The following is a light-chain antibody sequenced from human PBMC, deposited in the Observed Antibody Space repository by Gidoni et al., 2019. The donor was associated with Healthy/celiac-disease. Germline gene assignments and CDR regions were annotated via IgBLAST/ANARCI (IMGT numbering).Light chain of an antibody. CDR2: AAS. V-gene: IGKV1-9*01. CDR3: QQLNSYPPN. J-gene: IGKJ5*01. Sequence: DIQFTQSPSFLSASVGDRVTITCRASQGISSYLAWYQQKPGKAPKLLIYAASTLQSGVPSRFSGSGSGTEFTLTISSLQPEDFATYYCQQLNSYPPNFGQGTRLEIK. CDR1: QGISSY.